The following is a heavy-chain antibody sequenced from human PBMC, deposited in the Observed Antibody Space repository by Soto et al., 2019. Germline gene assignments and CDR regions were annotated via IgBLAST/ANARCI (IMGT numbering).Heavy chain of an antibody. CDR3: ARGDSGSGYFDY. CDR2: IYYGGTT. V-gene: IGHV3-53*01. CDR1: GFTVSSNY. Sequence: EVQLVDSGAGLIQPGVSLRLSCAASGFTVSSNYMSWVLQAPGKGLEWVSVIYYGGTTHYADSVKGRFTISRDNSKNTLYLPMNSLSAEDTAVYYCARGDSGSGYFDYLGRGTLVTVSS. D-gene: IGHD1-26*01. J-gene: IGHJ4*02.